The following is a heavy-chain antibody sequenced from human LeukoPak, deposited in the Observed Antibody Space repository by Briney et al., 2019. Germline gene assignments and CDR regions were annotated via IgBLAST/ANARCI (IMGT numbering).Heavy chain of an antibody. D-gene: IGHD3-10*01. CDR1: GGSISSGGYY. CDR3: ARDRYYGSGSYPYFDY. V-gene: IGHV4-31*03. Sequence: PSETLSLTCTVSGGSISSGGYYWSWIRQHPGKGLEWIGYIYYSGSTYYNPSLKSRVTISVDTSKNQFSLKLSSVTAADTAAYYCARDRYYGSGSYPYFDYWGQGTLVTVSS. CDR2: IYYSGST. J-gene: IGHJ4*02.